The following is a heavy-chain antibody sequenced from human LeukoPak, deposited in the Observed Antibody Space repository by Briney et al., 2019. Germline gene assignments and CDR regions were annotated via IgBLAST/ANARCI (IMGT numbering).Heavy chain of an antibody. V-gene: IGHV4-34*01. Sequence: SETLSLTCAVYGLTFSGYYWSWIRQPPGKGLEWIGEINHSGSTNYNPSLKSRVTISVDTSKNQFSLKLSSVNAADTALFTCAREGSSYDSSGYSNYWGQGTLVTVSS. CDR1: GLTFSGYY. CDR2: INHSGST. D-gene: IGHD3-22*01. CDR3: AREGSSYDSSGYSNY. J-gene: IGHJ4*02.